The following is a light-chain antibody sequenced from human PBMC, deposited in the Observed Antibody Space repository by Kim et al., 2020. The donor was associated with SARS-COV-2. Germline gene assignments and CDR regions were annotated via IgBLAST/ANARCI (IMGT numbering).Light chain of an antibody. CDR2: VTSDGNL. V-gene: IGLV4-69*01. J-gene: IGLJ2*01. CDR1: SRHSSYA. CDR3: QTWDTGIQI. Sequence: ASVRLTCTLSSRHSSYAIAWHQQQPDKGPRHLLRVTSDGNLIKGDGIPDRFSGSRSGAERYLTISSLQSEDEADYYCQTWDTGIQIFGGGTQLTVL.